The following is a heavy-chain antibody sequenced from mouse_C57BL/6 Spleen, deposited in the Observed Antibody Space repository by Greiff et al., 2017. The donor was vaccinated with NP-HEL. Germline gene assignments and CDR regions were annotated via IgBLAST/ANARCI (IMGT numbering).Heavy chain of an antibody. D-gene: IGHD2-5*01. CDR1: GYAFSSSW. J-gene: IGHJ3*01. CDR3: ARAYSNYPYAY. Sequence: QVQLQQSGPELVKPGASVKISCKASGYAFSSSWMNWVKQRPGKGLEWIGRIYPGDGDTNYNGKFKGKATLTADKSSSTAYMQLSSLTSEDSAVYFCARAYSNYPYAYWGQGTLVTVSA. V-gene: IGHV1-82*01. CDR2: IYPGDGDT.